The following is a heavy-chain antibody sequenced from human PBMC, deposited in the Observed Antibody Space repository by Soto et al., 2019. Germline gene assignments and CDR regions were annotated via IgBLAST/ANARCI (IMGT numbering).Heavy chain of an antibody. Sequence: QVQLVQSGAEVKKPGSSVKVSRKASGGTFSSYAISWVRQAPGQGLEWMGGIIPIFGTANYAQKFQGRVTITADESTSTAYMELSSLRSEDTAVYYCAREPYYYDSNRDSGGAFDIWGQGTMVTVSS. J-gene: IGHJ3*02. CDR2: IIPIFGTA. V-gene: IGHV1-69*01. D-gene: IGHD3-22*01. CDR3: AREPYYYDSNRDSGGAFDI. CDR1: GGTFSSYA.